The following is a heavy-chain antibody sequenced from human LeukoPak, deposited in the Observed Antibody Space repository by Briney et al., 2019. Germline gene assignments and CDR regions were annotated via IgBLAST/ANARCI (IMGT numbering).Heavy chain of an antibody. CDR3: ATSGRRLNFDY. D-gene: IGHD5-12*01. CDR2: INAGNGNT. Sequence: ASVKVSCTASGYIFITYAMHWVRQAPGQSLEWMGWINAGNGNTNYSQKFQGRVTFTRDTSASTAYMELTSLRSEDTAVYYCATSGRRLNFDYWGQGTLVTVSP. J-gene: IGHJ4*02. CDR1: GYIFITYA. V-gene: IGHV1-3*01.